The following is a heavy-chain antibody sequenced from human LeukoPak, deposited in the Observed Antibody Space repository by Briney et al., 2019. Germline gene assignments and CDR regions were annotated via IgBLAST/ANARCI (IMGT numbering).Heavy chain of an antibody. CDR2: IRYDGSNK. J-gene: IGHJ4*02. D-gene: IGHD3-22*01. CDR1: GFTFSSYG. Sequence: GGSLRLSCAASGFTFSSYGMHWVRQAPGKGLEWVAFIRYDGSNKYYADSVKGRFTISRDNSKNTLYLQMNSLRAEDTAVYYCASGGRTTDYYDSSGYLDYWGQGTLVTVSS. V-gene: IGHV3-30*02. CDR3: ASGGRTTDYYDSSGYLDY.